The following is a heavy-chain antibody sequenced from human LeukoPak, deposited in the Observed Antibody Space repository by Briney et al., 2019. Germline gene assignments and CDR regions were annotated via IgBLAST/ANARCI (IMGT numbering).Heavy chain of an antibody. J-gene: IGHJ3*02. CDR2: INHSGST. Sequence: SETLSLTCAVYGGSFSGYYWSWIRQPPGKGLEWIGEINHSGSTNYNPSLKSRVTISVDTSKNQFSLKLRSVTAADTAVYYCARRGVAWKETYYYGSGSYYNIWGQGTMVTVSS. CDR1: GGSFSGYY. CDR3: ARRGVAWKETYYYGSGSYYNI. V-gene: IGHV4-34*01. D-gene: IGHD3-10*01.